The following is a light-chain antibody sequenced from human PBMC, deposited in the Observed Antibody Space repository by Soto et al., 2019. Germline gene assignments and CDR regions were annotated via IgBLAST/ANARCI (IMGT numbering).Light chain of an antibody. CDR3: SSYAGGIKWV. J-gene: IGLJ3*02. CDR1: SSDVGGYNF. Sequence: QSALTQPPSASGSPGQSVTISCTGTSSDVGGYNFVSWYQQHPGKAPNFMIYEVSKRPSGVPDRFSGSKSGNTASLTVSGLQAEDEADYYCSSYAGGIKWVFGGGTKLTVL. V-gene: IGLV2-8*01. CDR2: EVS.